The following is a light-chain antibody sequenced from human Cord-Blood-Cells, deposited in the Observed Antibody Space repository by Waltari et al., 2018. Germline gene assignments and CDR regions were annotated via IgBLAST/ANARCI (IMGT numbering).Light chain of an antibody. CDR3: QQSYSTPWT. J-gene: IGKJ1*01. CDR2: AAY. CDR1: QSISSY. Sequence: DIQMTQSPSSLSASVGDRVTITCRASQSISSYLNWYQQKPGKAPKLLIYAAYSLQSGVPSRFSGSGSGIDFTLTINSLQPEDFATYYCQQSYSTPWTFGQGTKVEIK. V-gene: IGKV1-39*01.